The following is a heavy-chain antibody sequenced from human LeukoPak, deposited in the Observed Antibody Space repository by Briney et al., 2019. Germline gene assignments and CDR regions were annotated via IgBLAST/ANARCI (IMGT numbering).Heavy chain of an antibody. D-gene: IGHD3-3*01. CDR1: GGSISSYY. J-gene: IGHJ6*02. V-gene: IGHV4-59*08. Sequence: SETLSLTCTVSGGSISSYYWSWIRQPPGKGLEWIGYIYYSGSTNYNPSLKSRVTISVDTSKNQFSLKLSSVTAADTAVYYCARGRYSDFWRGYRAGSPEPYGMDVWGQGTTVTVSS. CDR2: IYYSGST. CDR3: ARGRYSDFWRGYRAGSPEPYGMDV.